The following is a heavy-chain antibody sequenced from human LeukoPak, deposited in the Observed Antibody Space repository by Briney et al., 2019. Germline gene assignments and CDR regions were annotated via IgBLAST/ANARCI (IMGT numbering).Heavy chain of an antibody. D-gene: IGHD2-2*01. J-gene: IGHJ6*03. CDR1: GGSISSYY. Sequence: SETLSLTFTVSGGSISSYYWSWIRQPPGKGLEWIGYIYYSGSTNYNPSLKSRVTISVDTSKNQFSLKLSSVTAADTAVYYCARRHCSSTSCHYYMDVWGKGTTVTVSS. CDR2: IYYSGST. V-gene: IGHV4-59*08. CDR3: ARRHCSSTSCHYYMDV.